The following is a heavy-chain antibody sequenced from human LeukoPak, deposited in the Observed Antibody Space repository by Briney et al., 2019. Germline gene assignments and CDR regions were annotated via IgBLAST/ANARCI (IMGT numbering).Heavy chain of an antibody. CDR3: ARTYYDILTGSSPPYYFDY. J-gene: IGHJ4*02. V-gene: IGHV4-39*01. CDR1: GGSISSSSYY. D-gene: IGHD3-9*01. Sequence: SETLSLTCTVSGGSISSSSYYWGWIRQPPGKGLEWIGSIYYSGSTYYNPSLKSRVTISVDTSKNQFSLKLSSVTAADTAVYYCARTYYDILTGSSPPYYFDYWGQGTLVTVSS. CDR2: IYYSGST.